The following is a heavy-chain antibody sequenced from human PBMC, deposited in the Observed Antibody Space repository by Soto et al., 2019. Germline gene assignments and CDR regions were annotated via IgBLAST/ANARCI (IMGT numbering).Heavy chain of an antibody. CDR3: AKEGSEQWLVDYYDY. V-gene: IGHV3-30*18. D-gene: IGHD6-19*01. CDR2: IAYGGSSK. CDR1: GFSFRSYG. J-gene: IGHJ4*02. Sequence: GGSLRLSCAASGFSFRSYGMHWVRQAPGKGLEWVAVIAYGGSSKYYADSVKGRVTISRVNSKNSLYLQMNSLRAEATAVYYCAKEGSEQWLVDYYDYWGQGTLVTVSS.